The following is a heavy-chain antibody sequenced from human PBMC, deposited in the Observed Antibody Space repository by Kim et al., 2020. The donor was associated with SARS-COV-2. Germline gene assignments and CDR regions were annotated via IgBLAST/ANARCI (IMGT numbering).Heavy chain of an antibody. J-gene: IGHJ4*02. CDR2: GST. Sequence: GSTYYNPSLKSRVTISVDTSKNQFSLKLSSVTAADTAVYYCIGGSFPGDYWGQGTLVTVSS. CDR3: IGGSFPGDY. D-gene: IGHD1-26*01. V-gene: IGHV4-39*01.